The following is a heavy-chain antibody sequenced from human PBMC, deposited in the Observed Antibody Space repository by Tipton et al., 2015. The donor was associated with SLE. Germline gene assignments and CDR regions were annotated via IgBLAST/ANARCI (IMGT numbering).Heavy chain of an antibody. D-gene: IGHD4-17*01. CDR1: GDSIISGAHY. CDR3: ARTYGDAAFDL. J-gene: IGHJ3*01. Sequence: TLSLTCTVSGDSIISGAHYWSWIRQSPGKGLEWIGYIYDTGSTHYNPSLKSRITISLDTSKNQFALKLSSVTAADTALYYCARTYGDAAFDLWGQGTKVTVSS. V-gene: IGHV4-61*08. CDR2: IYDTGST.